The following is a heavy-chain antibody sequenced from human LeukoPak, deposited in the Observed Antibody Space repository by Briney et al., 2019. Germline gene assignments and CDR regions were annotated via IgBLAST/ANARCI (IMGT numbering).Heavy chain of an antibody. V-gene: IGHV3-23*01. D-gene: IGHD3-10*01. CDR2: ISGSGGRT. J-gene: IGHJ4*02. Sequence: GGSLRLSCAASGFTFSSYAMSWVRQAPGKGLEWVSAISGSGGRTYYADSVKGRFTISRDNAKNSLYLQMNSLRAEDTAVYYCARPYYYSSGSLPYWGQGTLVTVSS. CDR1: GFTFSSYA. CDR3: ARPYYYSSGSLPY.